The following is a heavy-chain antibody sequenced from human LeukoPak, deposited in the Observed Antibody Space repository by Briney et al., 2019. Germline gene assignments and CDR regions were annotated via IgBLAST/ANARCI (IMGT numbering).Heavy chain of an antibody. J-gene: IGHJ4*02. CDR3: AKVANWNYVLLDY. CDR1: GFTFSSYW. Sequence: PGGSLRLSCAASGFTFSSYWMSWVRQAPGKGLEWVAFIRYDGSNKYYADSVKGRFTISRDNSKNTLYLQMNSLRAEDTAVYYCAKVANWNYVLLDYWGQGTLVTVSS. D-gene: IGHD1-7*01. V-gene: IGHV3-30*02. CDR2: IRYDGSNK.